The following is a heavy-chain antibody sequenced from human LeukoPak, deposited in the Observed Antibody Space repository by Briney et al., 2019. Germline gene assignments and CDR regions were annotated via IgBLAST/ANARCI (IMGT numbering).Heavy chain of an antibody. Sequence: ASVKVSCKASGYTFTDYYINWVRQAPGQGLEWMGWINPNSGGKNYALRFQGRVTMTRDTSIRTAYMELSRLRSDDTAVYYCARGRSSSWYNWFDPWGQGTLVTVSS. D-gene: IGHD6-13*01. CDR1: GYTFTDYY. CDR3: ARGRSSSWYNWFDP. V-gene: IGHV1-2*02. CDR2: INPNSGGK. J-gene: IGHJ5*02.